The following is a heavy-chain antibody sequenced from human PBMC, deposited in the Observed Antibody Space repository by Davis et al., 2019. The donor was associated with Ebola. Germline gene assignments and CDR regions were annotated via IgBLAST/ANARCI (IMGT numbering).Heavy chain of an antibody. CDR3: AKDPAWLQLQGGTEQDY. CDR1: GFTFSDYS. D-gene: IGHD5-24*01. V-gene: IGHV3-21*01. J-gene: IGHJ4*02. Sequence: GESLKISCAASGFTFSDYSMSWVRQAPGKGLEWVSSINTGSNYIFYGASVKGRFTISRDNSKNTLYLQMNSLRAEDTAVYYCAKDPAWLQLQGGTEQDYWGQGTLVTVSS. CDR2: INTGSNYI.